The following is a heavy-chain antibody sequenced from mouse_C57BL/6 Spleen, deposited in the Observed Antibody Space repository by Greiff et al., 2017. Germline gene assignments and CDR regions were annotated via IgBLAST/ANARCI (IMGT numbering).Heavy chain of an antibody. Sequence: QVQLQQPGAELVMPGASVKLSCKASGYTFTSYWMHWVKQRPGQGLEWIGEIDPSDSYTNYNQKFKGKSTLTVDKSSSTAYMQLSSLTSEDSAVYYCARNYGSRPHCDYWGQGTTLTVSS. V-gene: IGHV1-69*01. CDR3: ARNYGSRPHCDY. J-gene: IGHJ2*01. CDR2: IDPSDSYT. D-gene: IGHD1-1*01. CDR1: GYTFTSYW.